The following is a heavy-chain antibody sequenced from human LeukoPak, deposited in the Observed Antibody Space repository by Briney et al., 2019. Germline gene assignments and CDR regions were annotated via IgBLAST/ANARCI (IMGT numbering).Heavy chain of an antibody. CDR1: GDSVSTNSAA. CDR2: TYYRSKWYH. J-gene: IGHJ5*01. V-gene: IGHV6-1*01. CDR3: ARGSRDFDS. Sequence: SQTLSLTCAISGDSVSTNSAAWNWIRQSPSRGLEWLGRTYYRSKWYHDYAPSVQSRITINPDASKNQFSLHLNSVTPEDTAVYYCARGSRDFDSWGQGTLVTVSS. D-gene: IGHD2-21*02.